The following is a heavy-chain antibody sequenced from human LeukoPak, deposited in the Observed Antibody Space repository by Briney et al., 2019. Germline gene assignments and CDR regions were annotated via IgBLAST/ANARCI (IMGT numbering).Heavy chain of an antibody. V-gene: IGHV3-21*01. D-gene: IGHD3-22*01. Sequence: GGSLRLSCAASGFTFSTYSMNWVRQAPGKGLEWVSSISSSSSFIYYADSVKGRFTISRDYAKNSLYLQMNSLRAEDTAVYYCARDPGTYDSSGYYYFDYWGQGTLVTVSS. J-gene: IGHJ4*02. CDR3: ARDPGTYDSSGYYYFDY. CDR2: ISSSSSFI. CDR1: GFTFSTYS.